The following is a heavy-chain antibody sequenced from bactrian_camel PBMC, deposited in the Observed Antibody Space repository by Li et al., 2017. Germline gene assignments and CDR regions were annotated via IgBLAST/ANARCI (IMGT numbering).Heavy chain of an antibody. CDR2: IYTGGDST. CDR1: EYTYTDIC. D-gene: IGHD1*01. CDR3: AAAPFRGPCPSLRDWVPLF. V-gene: IGHV3S1*01. Sequence: HVQLVESGGGSVQAGGSLRLSCTVSEYTYTDICMGWFQRAPGKEREAVATIYTGGDSTLYADSVKGRFTISHDHDKRMLSLQMNSLAPEDSGTYYCAAAPFRGPCPSLRDWVPLFWGQGTQVTVS. J-gene: IGHJ4*01.